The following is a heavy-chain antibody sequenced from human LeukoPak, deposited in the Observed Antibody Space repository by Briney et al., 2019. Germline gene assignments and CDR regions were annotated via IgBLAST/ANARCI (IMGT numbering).Heavy chain of an antibody. D-gene: IGHD4-17*01. CDR3: ARDRSTVIPFDY. Sequence: GASVKVSCKASGYTFTSYYIHWVRQAPGQGLEWMGWINPNSGGTNYAQKFQGRVTMTRDTSISTAYMELSRLRSDDTAVYYCARDRSTVIPFDYWGQGTLVTVSS. V-gene: IGHV1-2*02. CDR2: INPNSGGT. J-gene: IGHJ4*02. CDR1: GYTFTSYY.